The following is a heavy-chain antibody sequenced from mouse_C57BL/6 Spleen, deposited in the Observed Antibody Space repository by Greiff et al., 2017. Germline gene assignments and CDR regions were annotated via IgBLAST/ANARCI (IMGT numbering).Heavy chain of an antibody. V-gene: IGHV14-3*01. J-gene: IGHJ1*03. Sequence: EVLLQQSVAELVRPGASVKLSCTASGFNIKNTYMHWVKQRPEQGLEWIGRIDPANGNTKYAPKFQGKATITADTSSNTASLQLSSLTSEDTSIYYGALGFISYGSPWYFDVWGTGTTVTVSS. D-gene: IGHD1-1*01. CDR2: IDPANGNT. CDR1: GFNIKNTY. CDR3: ALGFISYGSPWYFDV.